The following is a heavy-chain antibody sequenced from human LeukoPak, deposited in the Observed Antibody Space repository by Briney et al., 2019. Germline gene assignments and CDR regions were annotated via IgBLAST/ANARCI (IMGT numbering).Heavy chain of an antibody. CDR1: GFTFRRNW. CDR2: ISGSGTTT. D-gene: IGHD3-10*01. V-gene: IGHV3-23*01. J-gene: IGHJ6*02. Sequence: GGSLRLSCAASGFTFRRNWMHWVRQAPGKGLEWVSAISGSGTTTYYADAVKGRFTISRDNSRNTLYLQMHSLGAEDTAVYYCANTVVRGVASMDVWGQGTTVTVS. CDR3: ANTVVRGVASMDV.